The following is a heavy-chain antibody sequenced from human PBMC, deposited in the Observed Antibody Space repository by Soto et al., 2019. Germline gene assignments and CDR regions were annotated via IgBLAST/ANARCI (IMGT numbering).Heavy chain of an antibody. D-gene: IGHD1-7*01. CDR1: AGTFSSYG. CDR3: ARDVRIGTTLRYWFDS. J-gene: IGHJ5*01. CDR2: LIPILGTP. V-gene: IGHV1-69*13. Sequence: SVKVSCKASAGTFSSYGINWVRQAPGHGLEWMGGLIPILGTPNYAQKFQDRVTITADESTSTAYMELSSLRSEDTAMYYCARDVRIGTTLRYWFDSWGQGTLVTVS.